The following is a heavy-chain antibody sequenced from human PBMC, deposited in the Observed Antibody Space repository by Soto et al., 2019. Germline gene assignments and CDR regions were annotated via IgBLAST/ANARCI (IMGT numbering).Heavy chain of an antibody. CDR1: GDSISSATHY. CDR3: AREANWNYVLDY. D-gene: IGHD1-7*01. V-gene: IGHV4-31*03. CDR2: IHHNGNA. Sequence: SETLSLTCTVSGDSISSATHYWNWIRQHPEKGLEWVGYIHHNGNAYNNPSLESRVTISVDTSKNQFSLKLSSVTAADTAVYYCAREANWNYVLDYWGQGTLVTVSS. J-gene: IGHJ4*02.